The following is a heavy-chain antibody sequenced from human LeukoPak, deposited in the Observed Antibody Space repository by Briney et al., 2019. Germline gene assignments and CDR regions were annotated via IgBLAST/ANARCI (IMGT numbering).Heavy chain of an antibody. CDR1: GFIFSSYS. D-gene: IGHD3-3*01. CDR3: ASARKTYYDFWSGYPTDY. Sequence: PGGSLRLSCAASGFIFSSYSMNWVRQAPGKGLEWVSSISSSSSYIYYADSVKGRFTISRDNAKNSLYLQMNSLRAEDTAVYYCASARKTYYDFWSGYPTDYWGQGTLVTVSS. CDR2: ISSSSSYI. J-gene: IGHJ4*02. V-gene: IGHV3-21*01.